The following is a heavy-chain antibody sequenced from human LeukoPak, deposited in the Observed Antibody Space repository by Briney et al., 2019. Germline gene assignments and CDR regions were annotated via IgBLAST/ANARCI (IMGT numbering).Heavy chain of an antibody. CDR2: IYYSGST. CDR3: ARRGTAMGSWEFDN. V-gene: IGHV4-30-4*01. CDR1: GGSISSGDYY. Sequence: SETLSLTCTVSGGSISSGDYYWSWIRQPPGKGLEWIGYIYYSGSTYYNPSLKSRVTISVDTSKNQFSLKLSSVTAADTAVYYCARRGTAMGSWEFDNWGQGTLVTVSS. D-gene: IGHD5-18*01. J-gene: IGHJ4*02.